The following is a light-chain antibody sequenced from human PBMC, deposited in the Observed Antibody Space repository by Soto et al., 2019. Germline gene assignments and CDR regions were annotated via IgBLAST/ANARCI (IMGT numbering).Light chain of an antibody. V-gene: IGKV3-15*01. J-gene: IGKJ4*01. CDR1: HSVGSN. CDR3: QQYKQWPVA. Sequence: VMTQSPTTLSVSPGERATLSCRASHSVGSNLAWYQQNPGQAPGLLIYGASTRATGVPARFSGSGSATQFTLTISSLQSEDSGFYYCQQYKQWPVAFGGGTKVEIK. CDR2: GAS.